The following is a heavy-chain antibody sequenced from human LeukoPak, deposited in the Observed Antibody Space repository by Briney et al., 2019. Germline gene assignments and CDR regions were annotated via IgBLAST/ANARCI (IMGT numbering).Heavy chain of an antibody. J-gene: IGHJ4*02. CDR2: IYDSGST. CDR3: ARDPSGYFNY. D-gene: IGHD3-22*01. CDR1: GGSVSSGSYY. Sequence: SETLSLTCTVSGGSVSSGSYYWSWLRQPPGKGLEWIGYIYDSGSTYYNPSLKSRVTISVDTSKNQFSLKLSSVTAADTAVYYCARDPSGYFNYWGQGTLVTVSS. V-gene: IGHV4-61*01.